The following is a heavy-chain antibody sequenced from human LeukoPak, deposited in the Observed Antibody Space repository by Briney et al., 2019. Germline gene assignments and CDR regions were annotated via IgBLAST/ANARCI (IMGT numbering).Heavy chain of an antibody. Sequence: PGGSLRLSCAVSGFIFSNYAMSWVRQAPGEGLEWVSVISGSGGTTYCADSVKGRFTISRDNSKSTLYLQMNSLRDEDTAVYYCAKEDYYGMDVWGQGTTVTVSS. CDR2: ISGSGGTT. J-gene: IGHJ6*02. CDR1: GFIFSNYA. V-gene: IGHV3-23*01. CDR3: AKEDYYGMDV.